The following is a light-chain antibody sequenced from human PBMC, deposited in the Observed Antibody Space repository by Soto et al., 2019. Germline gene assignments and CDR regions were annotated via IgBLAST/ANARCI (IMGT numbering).Light chain of an antibody. CDR2: AAC. V-gene: IGKV1-9*01. CDR3: QQLNSYPIT. J-gene: IGKJ5*01. Sequence: QKPGKAPKILIYAACTLQRRVASRFSGSGSGTDFPLTTSSLQPQDFAKYYCQQLNSYPITFGQGTRLGIK.